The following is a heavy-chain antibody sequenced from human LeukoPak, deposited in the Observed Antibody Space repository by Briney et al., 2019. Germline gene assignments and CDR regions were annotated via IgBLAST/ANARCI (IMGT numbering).Heavy chain of an antibody. CDR3: ARVKKGFGEFRFDY. V-gene: IGHV4-4*07. D-gene: IGHD3-10*01. J-gene: IGHJ4*02. CDR2: IYTSGTT. CDR1: GGSISNYY. Sequence: SETLSLTCTVSGGSISNYYWTWIRQPAGKGVEWIGHIYTSGTTNYNPSLKSRVTMSVDTSKNQFSLKLSSVTAADTAVYYCARVKKGFGEFRFDYWGQGTLVTVSS.